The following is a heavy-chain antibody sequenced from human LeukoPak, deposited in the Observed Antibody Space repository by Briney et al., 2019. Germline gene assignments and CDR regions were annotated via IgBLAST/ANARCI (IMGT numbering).Heavy chain of an antibody. D-gene: IGHD6-6*01. CDR1: GFTFSDYY. Sequence: PGGSLRLSCAASGFTFSDYYMSWIRQAPGKGLEWVSAISGSGGSTYYADSVKGRFTISRDNSKNTLYLQMNSLRAEDTAVYYCAKDSQLVDYFDYWGQGTLVTVSS. CDR3: AKDSQLVDYFDY. CDR2: ISGSGGST. V-gene: IGHV3-23*01. J-gene: IGHJ4*02.